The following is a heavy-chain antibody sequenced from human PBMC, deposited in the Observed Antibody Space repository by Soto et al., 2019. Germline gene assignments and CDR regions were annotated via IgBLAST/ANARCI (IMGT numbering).Heavy chain of an antibody. CDR2: IYYSGST. J-gene: IGHJ4*02. D-gene: IGHD2-15*01. Sequence: PSETLSLTCTVSGGSISSGGYYWSWIRQHPGKGLEWIGYIYYSGSTYYNPSLKSRVTISVDTSKNQFSLKLSSVTAADTAVYYCASVVVAATRYFDYWGQGTLVTVSS. CDR1: GGSISSGGYY. V-gene: IGHV4-31*03. CDR3: ASVVVAATRYFDY.